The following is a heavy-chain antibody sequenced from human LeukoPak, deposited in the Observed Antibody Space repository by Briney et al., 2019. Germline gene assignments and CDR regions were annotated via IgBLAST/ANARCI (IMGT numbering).Heavy chain of an antibody. CDR2: IYYSGST. J-gene: IGHJ6*02. Sequence: PSETLSLTCAVSGGSISSYYWSWIRQPPGKGLEWIGYIYYSGSTNYNPSLKSRVTISVDTSKNQFSLKLSSVTAADTAVYYCARDLGIASHYYYGMDVWGQGTTVTVSS. D-gene: IGHD6-13*01. V-gene: IGHV4-59*01. CDR3: ARDLGIASHYYYGMDV. CDR1: GGSISSYY.